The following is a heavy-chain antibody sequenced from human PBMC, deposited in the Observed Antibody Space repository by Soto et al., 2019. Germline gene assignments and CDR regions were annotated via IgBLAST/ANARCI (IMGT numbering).Heavy chain of an antibody. CDR3: ARFSPLTPGGVAFDI. D-gene: IGHD3-10*01. J-gene: IGHJ3*02. CDR2: IHYSGST. V-gene: IGHV4-59*08. CDR1: GGSISIYY. Sequence: QVQLQESGPGLVKPSETLSLTCTVSGGSISIYYWSWIRQPPGKGLEWIGYIHYSGSTNYNPSLKSRVTISVDTSKNQFSLKLSSVTAADTAVYYCARFSPLTPGGVAFDIWGQGTMVTVSS.